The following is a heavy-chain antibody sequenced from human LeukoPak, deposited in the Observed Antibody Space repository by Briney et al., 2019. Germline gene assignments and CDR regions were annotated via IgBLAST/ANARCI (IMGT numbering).Heavy chain of an antibody. Sequence: ASETLSLTCTVSGGSITTGGYYWSWIRQHPEKGLEWFGYIYYSGTTYYNPSLKSRVTISVDTSKSQFSLKLTSVTAADTAVYYCARVRQQFGTFDIWGQGTMVTVSS. D-gene: IGHD3-10*01. CDR2: IYYSGTT. J-gene: IGHJ3*02. V-gene: IGHV4-31*03. CDR1: GGSITTGGYY. CDR3: ARVRQQFGTFDI.